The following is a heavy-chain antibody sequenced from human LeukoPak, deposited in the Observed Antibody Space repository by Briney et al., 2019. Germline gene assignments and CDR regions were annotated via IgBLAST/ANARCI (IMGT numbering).Heavy chain of an antibody. Sequence: AGSLRLSCAASGFTFDDYGMSWVRQAPGKGLEWVSGINWNGGSTGYADSVKGRFTISRDNAKNSLYLQMNSLRAEDTALYYCARENSRTAAGTSDYWGQGTLVTVSS. CDR2: INWNGGST. J-gene: IGHJ4*02. CDR3: ARENSRTAAGTSDY. D-gene: IGHD6-13*01. V-gene: IGHV3-20*04. CDR1: GFTFDDYG.